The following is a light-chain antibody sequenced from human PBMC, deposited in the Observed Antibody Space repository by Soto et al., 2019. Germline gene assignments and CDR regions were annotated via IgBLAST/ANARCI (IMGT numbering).Light chain of an antibody. J-gene: IGKJ1*01. CDR3: QQYGTSTT. CDR2: DAS. V-gene: IGKV3-20*01. CDR1: QSVRASY. Sequence: EIVLTQSPGPLSLSPGEGATLSCMASQSVRASYLAWYQQSPGQPPRLLIYDASTRAPGIPDRFSGSGSGTDFTLTIRRLEPEDFAVYYCQQYGTSTTFGQGTKVDI.